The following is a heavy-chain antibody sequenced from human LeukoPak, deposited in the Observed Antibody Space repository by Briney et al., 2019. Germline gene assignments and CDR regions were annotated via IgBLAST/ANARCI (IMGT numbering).Heavy chain of an antibody. D-gene: IGHD6-13*01. Sequence: GASVKVPCKASGYTFTSYGISWVRQAPGQGLEWMGWISAYNGNTNYAQKLQGRVTMTTDTSTSTTYMELRSLRSDDTAVYYCARASSRTHYYYYYMDVWGKGTTVTVSS. J-gene: IGHJ6*03. CDR2: ISAYNGNT. CDR3: ARASSRTHYYYYYMDV. CDR1: GYTFTSYG. V-gene: IGHV1-18*01.